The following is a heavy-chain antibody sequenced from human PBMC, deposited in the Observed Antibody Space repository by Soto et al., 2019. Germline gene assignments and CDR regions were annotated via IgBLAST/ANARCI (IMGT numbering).Heavy chain of an antibody. Sequence: QVQLVQSGAEVKKPGASVKVSCKASGYTFTSYAMHWVRQAPGQRLEWMGWINAGNGNTKYSQKFQGRATITRDTSESTAYMELSSLRSEDTAVYYCARDGDTMVRGVVVGRSNWFDPWGQGTLVTVSS. D-gene: IGHD3-10*01. CDR3: ARDGDTMVRGVVVGRSNWFDP. CDR2: INAGNGNT. V-gene: IGHV1-3*01. CDR1: GYTFTSYA. J-gene: IGHJ5*02.